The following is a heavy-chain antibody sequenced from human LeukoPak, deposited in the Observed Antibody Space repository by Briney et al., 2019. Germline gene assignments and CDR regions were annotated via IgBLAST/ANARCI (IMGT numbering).Heavy chain of an antibody. V-gene: IGHV1-46*01. J-gene: IGHJ4*02. CDR2: INPSGGCA. CDR1: GYTFTSYY. CDR3: ARSDIAGGYSGYGDY. D-gene: IGHD5-12*01. Sequence: GASVKVSCKASGYTFTSYYIHWVRQAPGQGLEWMGIINPSGGCASYAQKFQGRVTMTRDTSTSTVYMELSSLRSEDTAVYYCARSDIAGGYSGYGDYWGQGTLVTVSS.